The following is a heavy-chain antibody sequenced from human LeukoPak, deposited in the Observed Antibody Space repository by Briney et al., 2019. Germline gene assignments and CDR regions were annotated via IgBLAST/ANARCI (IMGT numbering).Heavy chain of an antibody. J-gene: IGHJ3*02. CDR3: ARDFDSPLAFDI. V-gene: IGHV4-39*02. Sequence: SETLSLTCTVSGGSISTSNYYWGWIRQPPGKGLEWIGSIYYTGSTYYNPSLNSRVTVSVDTSKNQFSLKLSSVTAADTAVYYCARDFDSPLAFDIWGQGTMVTVS. CDR1: GGSISTSNYY. D-gene: IGHD3-9*01. CDR2: IYYTGST.